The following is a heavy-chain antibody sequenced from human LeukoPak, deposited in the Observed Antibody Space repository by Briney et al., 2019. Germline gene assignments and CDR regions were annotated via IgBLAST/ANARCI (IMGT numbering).Heavy chain of an antibody. CDR2: MSAYNGNT. Sequence: ASLKVSCTASGYTFTSYDISWLRHAPGQGLEWMGRMSAYNGNTNYAQKPKSRATMTTDTSKRTAYMELRSLRSDDTAVYFCAREYYDYYEGFDYWGQGTLGTVSS. V-gene: IGHV1-18*01. J-gene: IGHJ4*02. CDR1: GYTFTSYD. CDR3: AREYYDYYEGFDY. D-gene: IGHD3-22*01.